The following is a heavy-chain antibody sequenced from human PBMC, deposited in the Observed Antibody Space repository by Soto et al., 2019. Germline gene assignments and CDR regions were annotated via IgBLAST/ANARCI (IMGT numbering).Heavy chain of an antibody. V-gene: IGHV4-59*02. CDR1: GDSVTSHY. CDR2: MYYSGFT. CDR3: ARGGRSAYYYYMGV. Sequence: SETLSLTCSFSGDSVTSHYLTWIRQSPEKGLEWIGYMYYSGFTNYNPSLKSRVTISVDTSKNQFSLKLTSVTAADTAMYYCARGGRSAYYYYMGVWGKGTTVNVSS. J-gene: IGHJ6*03.